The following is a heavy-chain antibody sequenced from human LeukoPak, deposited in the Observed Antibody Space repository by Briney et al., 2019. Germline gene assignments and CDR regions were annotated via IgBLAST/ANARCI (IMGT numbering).Heavy chain of an antibody. Sequence: ASVKVSCKASGYTFTGYYMHWVRQTPGQGLEWMGRINPNSGGTNYAQKFQGRVTMTRDTSISTAYMELSRLRSDDTAVYYCARGGYDFVYYYYGMDVWGQGTTVTVSS. D-gene: IGHD3-3*01. CDR2: INPNSGGT. CDR1: GYTFTGYY. V-gene: IGHV1-2*06. J-gene: IGHJ6*02. CDR3: ARGGYDFVYYYYGMDV.